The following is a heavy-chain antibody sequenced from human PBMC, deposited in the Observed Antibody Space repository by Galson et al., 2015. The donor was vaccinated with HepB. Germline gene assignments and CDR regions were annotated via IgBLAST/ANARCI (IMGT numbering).Heavy chain of an antibody. CDR1: GGSISSYY. CDR3: ARDATGLGLDY. V-gene: IGHV4-59*01. CDR2: IYYSGST. D-gene: IGHD3/OR15-3a*01. Sequence: LSLTCTVSGGSISSYYWSWIRQPPGKGLEWIGYIYYSGSTNYNPSLKSRVTISVDTSKNQFSLKLSSVTAADTAVYYCARDATGLGLDYWGQGTLVTVSS. J-gene: IGHJ4*02.